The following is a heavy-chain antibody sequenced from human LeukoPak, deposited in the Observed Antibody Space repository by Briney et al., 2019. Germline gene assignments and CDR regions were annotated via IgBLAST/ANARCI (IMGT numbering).Heavy chain of an antibody. J-gene: IGHJ4*02. V-gene: IGHV5-51*01. CDR3: ARQDYDFWSGSPYYFDY. CDR2: IYPGDSDT. Sequence: KVSCKASGYSFTSYWIGWVRQMPGKGLEWMGIIYPGDSDTRYSPSFQGQVTISADKSISTAYLQWSSLKASDTAMYYCARQDYDFWSGSPYYFDYWGQGTLVTVSS. D-gene: IGHD3-3*01. CDR1: GYSFTSYW.